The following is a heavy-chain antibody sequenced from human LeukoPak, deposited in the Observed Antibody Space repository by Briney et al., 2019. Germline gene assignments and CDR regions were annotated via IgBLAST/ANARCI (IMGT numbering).Heavy chain of an antibody. CDR1: GFTFSSNW. V-gene: IGHV3-7*03. Sequence: GGSLRLSCATSGFTFSSNWMSWVRHAPGRGLEWVANIKPDGSAEYYAASVKGRFTLSRDNAKNSLYLQMNSLRADDTAVYYCARGRTTTFGVVIVPFDYWGQGTLVTVSS. D-gene: IGHD3-3*01. J-gene: IGHJ4*02. CDR3: ARGRTTTFGVVIVPFDY. CDR2: IKPDGSAE.